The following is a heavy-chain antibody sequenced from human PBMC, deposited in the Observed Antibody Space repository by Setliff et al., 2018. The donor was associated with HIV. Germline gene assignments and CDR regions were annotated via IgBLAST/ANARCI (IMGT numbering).Heavy chain of an antibody. CDR2: IYYSGAT. CDR1: GASISSGDYY. J-gene: IGHJ4*02. V-gene: IGHV4-39*01. D-gene: IGHD3-10*01. CDR3: ARLGYVSGGFYKTPGPYYFDY. Sequence: SETLSLTCTVSGASISSGDYYWSWIRQTPDKGLEWIGIIYYSGATYYNPSLTSRVTISVDTSRNQFSLKLRSVTAADTAAYYCARLGYVSGGFYKTPGPYYFDYWGQGALVTVSS.